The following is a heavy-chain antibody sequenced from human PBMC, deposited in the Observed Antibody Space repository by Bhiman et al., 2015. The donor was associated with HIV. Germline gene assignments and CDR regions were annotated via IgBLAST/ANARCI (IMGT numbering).Heavy chain of an antibody. Sequence: QVQLVESGGGVVQPGGSLRLSCAASGFTFSSYGMHWVRQAPGKGLEWVAFIRFDGSNKYYADSVKGRFTISRDNSKNTLYVKMNSLRVEDTAIYYCAREAVAGSVYFNYWGQGTLVTVSS. CDR1: GFTFSSYG. CDR3: AREAVAGSVYFNY. D-gene: IGHD6-19*01. V-gene: IGHV3-30*02. CDR2: IRFDGSNK. J-gene: IGHJ4*02.